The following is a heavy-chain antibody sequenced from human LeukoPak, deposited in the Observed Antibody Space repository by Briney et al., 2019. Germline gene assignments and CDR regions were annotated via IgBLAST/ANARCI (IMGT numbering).Heavy chain of an antibody. CDR2: INSDGSST. D-gene: IGHD5-18*01. CDR3: ARMFTAMVPGWYFDL. CDR1: GFTFSSYW. Sequence: PGGSLRLSCAASGFTFSSYWMHWVRQAPGKGLVWVSRINSDGSSTSYAASVKGRFTISRDNAKNTLYLQMNSLRAEDTAVYYCARMFTAMVPGWYFDLWGRGTLVTVSS. J-gene: IGHJ2*01. V-gene: IGHV3-74*01.